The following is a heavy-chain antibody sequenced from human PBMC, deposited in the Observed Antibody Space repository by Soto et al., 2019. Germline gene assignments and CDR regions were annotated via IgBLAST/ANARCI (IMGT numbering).Heavy chain of an antibody. D-gene: IGHD3-3*01. Sequence: ASVKVSCKASGGTFSSYTISWVRQAPGQGLEWMGRIIPILGIANYAQKFQGRVTITADKSTSTAYMELSSLRSEDTAVYYCARDTPGAIFGGGSPHYYYYMDVWGKGTTVTVSS. CDR1: GGTFSSYT. CDR3: ARDTPGAIFGGGSPHYYYYMDV. CDR2: IIPILGIA. J-gene: IGHJ6*03. V-gene: IGHV1-69*04.